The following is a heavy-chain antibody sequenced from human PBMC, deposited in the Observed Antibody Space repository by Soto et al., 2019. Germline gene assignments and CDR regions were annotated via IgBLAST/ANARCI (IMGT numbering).Heavy chain of an antibody. J-gene: IGHJ4*02. CDR2: IWYDGSNK. Sequence: PGGSLRLSCAASVLTFRSYGMHWVRQAPGKGLEWVALIWYDGSNKYYAESVRGRFTISRDNSKNTLYLQMNSLRAEDTAVYYCARDNSSRLDYWGQGALVTVSS. D-gene: IGHD1-20*01. CDR1: VLTFRSYG. V-gene: IGHV3-33*01. CDR3: ARDNSSRLDY.